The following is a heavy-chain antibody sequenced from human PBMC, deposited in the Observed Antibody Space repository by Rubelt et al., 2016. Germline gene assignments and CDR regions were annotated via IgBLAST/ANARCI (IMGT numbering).Heavy chain of an antibody. V-gene: IGHV1-18*01. CDR3: ARDTKDYDFPYGMDV. CDR2: ISAYIGNT. Sequence: GISWVRQAPGQGLEWMGWISAYIGNTNYAQKLQGRVTMTTDTSTSTAYMELRSLRSDDTAVYYCARDTKDYDFPYGMDVWGQGTTVTVSS. CDR1: G. J-gene: IGHJ6*02. D-gene: IGHD3-3*01.